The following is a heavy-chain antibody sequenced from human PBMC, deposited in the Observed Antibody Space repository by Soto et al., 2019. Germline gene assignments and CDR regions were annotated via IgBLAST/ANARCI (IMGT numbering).Heavy chain of an antibody. J-gene: IGHJ4*02. Sequence: EVQLVESGGGLVQPGGSLRLSCAASGFTVSSNYMSWVRQAPGKGLEWVSIIYSGGGTYYADSVKGRFTISRDSSKNTPYLQMNTLRAEDTAVYYCARDFRRFGELLGDYWGQGTLVTVSS. CDR3: ARDFRRFGELLGDY. CDR1: GFTVSSNY. CDR2: IYSGGGT. D-gene: IGHD3-10*01. V-gene: IGHV3-66*01.